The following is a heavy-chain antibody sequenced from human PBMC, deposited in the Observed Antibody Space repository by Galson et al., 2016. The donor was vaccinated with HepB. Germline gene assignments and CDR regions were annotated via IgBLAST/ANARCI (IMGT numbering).Heavy chain of an antibody. CDR1: GDSINDYY. V-gene: IGHV4-59*01. D-gene: IGHD3-22*01. CDR3: ARVDSSGSNNWLDP. Sequence: ETLSLTCTVSGDSINDYYWSWIRQPPGKGLEWLGYIYYSGSTHYNPSLKSRVTISVDTSNNQFSLKLTSVAAADPAVYYCARVDSSGSNNWLDPWCPGTLVTVSS. J-gene: IGHJ5*02. CDR2: IYYSGST.